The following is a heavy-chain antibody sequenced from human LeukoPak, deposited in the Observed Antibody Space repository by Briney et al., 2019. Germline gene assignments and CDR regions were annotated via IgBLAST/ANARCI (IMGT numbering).Heavy chain of an antibody. J-gene: IGHJ4*02. CDR1: GFTFSSHW. D-gene: IGHD5-18*01. CDR2: IKQDGSEK. Sequence: GGSLRLSCAASGFTFSSHWMSWVRQAPGKGLELVANIKQDGSEKYYVDSVKGQVTISIDNAKNSLYLQMNSLRAEDTAVYYCARGTAMVVYWGQGTLVTVSS. V-gene: IGHV3-7*01. CDR3: ARGTAMVVY.